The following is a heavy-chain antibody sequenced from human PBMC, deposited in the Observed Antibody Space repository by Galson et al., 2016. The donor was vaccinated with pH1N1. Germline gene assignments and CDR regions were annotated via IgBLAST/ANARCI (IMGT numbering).Heavy chain of an antibody. CDR1: GGSFGDYF. Sequence: ETLSLTCAVYGGSFGDYFWRWVRQPPGKGLEWIGEINQSGSTHYNPTLKSRVTISEDTSRNQLSLKLSSVTAADTAVYYCARWEITTVTKFDYWGQGTLVTVSS. V-gene: IGHV4-34*01. CDR3: ARWEITTVTKFDY. D-gene: IGHD4-17*01. CDR2: INQSGST. J-gene: IGHJ4*02.